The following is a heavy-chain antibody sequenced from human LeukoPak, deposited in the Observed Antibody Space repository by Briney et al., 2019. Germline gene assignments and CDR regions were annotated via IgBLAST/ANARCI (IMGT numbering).Heavy chain of an antibody. D-gene: IGHD2-15*01. CDR2: LTGRSGGT. CDR3: AKGFRSDGTCYSSVDY. Sequence: GGSLRLSCAASGFTFSSYAMSWVRQAPGKGLEWVSTLTGRSGGTYYADSVKGRFTVSRDNSRDTLYLQMNSLRVEDTALYYCAKGFRSDGTCYSSVDYWGQGTLVTVSS. V-gene: IGHV3-23*01. CDR1: GFTFSSYA. J-gene: IGHJ4*02.